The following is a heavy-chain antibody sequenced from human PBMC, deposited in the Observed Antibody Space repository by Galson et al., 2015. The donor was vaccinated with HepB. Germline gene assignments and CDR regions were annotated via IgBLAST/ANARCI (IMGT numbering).Heavy chain of an antibody. CDR1: GYTFSNYG. D-gene: IGHD2-15*01. J-gene: IGHJ4*02. CDR3: ARARFGSSPSDY. CDR2: ISGYNGNT. V-gene: IGHV1-18*01. Sequence: SVKVSCKASGYTFSNYGISWVRQAPGQGLEWMGWISGYNGNTNYAVKLQGRITITTDTSTTTVYMELRSLRSDDTAVYYCARARFGSSPSDYWGQGTLVTVSS.